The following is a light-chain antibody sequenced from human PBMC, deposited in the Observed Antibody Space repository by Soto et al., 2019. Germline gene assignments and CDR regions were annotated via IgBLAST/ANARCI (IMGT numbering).Light chain of an antibody. CDR1: QSVSSY. V-gene: IGKV3-11*01. Sequence: EILMTESPATLSLSRGERATLSCRASQSVSSYLAWYQQKPGQAPRLLIYDASNRATGIPARFSGSGSGTDFTPTISSLEPEDFAVYYCQQRSNWPGTFGQGTRLEIK. CDR3: QQRSNWPGT. J-gene: IGKJ5*01. CDR2: DAS.